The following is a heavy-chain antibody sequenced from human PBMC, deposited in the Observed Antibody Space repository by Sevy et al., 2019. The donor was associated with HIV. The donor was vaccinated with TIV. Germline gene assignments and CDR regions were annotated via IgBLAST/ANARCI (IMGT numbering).Heavy chain of an antibody. Sequence: GGSLRLSCAAFGFSFSTYWMHWVRQAPGKGLEWVANIKQDESEKYYVASVKGRFTISRDNAKNSVYLEMNSLRPEDTAIYYCAKGNSGSFDYWGQGTLVTVSS. J-gene: IGHJ4*02. CDR3: AKGNSGSFDY. CDR2: IKQDESEK. V-gene: IGHV3-7*01. D-gene: IGHD3-22*01. CDR1: GFSFSTYW.